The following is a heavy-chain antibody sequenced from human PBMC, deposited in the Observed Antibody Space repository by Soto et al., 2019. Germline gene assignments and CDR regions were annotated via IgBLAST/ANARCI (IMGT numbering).Heavy chain of an antibody. CDR2: IIPILGIA. CDR1: GGTFSSYT. J-gene: IGHJ6*02. CDR3: ASSYSKQYYYYGMDV. Sequence: ASVKVSCKASGGTFSSYTISWVRQAPGQGLEWMGRIIPILGIANYAQKFQGRVTITADESTSTAYMELSSLRSEDTAVYYCASSYSKQYYYYGMDVWGQGTTVTVSS. D-gene: IGHD4-4*01. V-gene: IGHV1-69*02.